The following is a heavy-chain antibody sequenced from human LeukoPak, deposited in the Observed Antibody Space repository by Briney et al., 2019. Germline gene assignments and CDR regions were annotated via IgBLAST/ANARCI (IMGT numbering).Heavy chain of an antibody. Sequence: GGSLRLSCAASGFTFGDYSMSWVRQAPGKGLEWVSVIYSGGSTHYTDSVKGRFTISRDNSKNTLYLQMDSLRADDTAVYYCAGGRTYSSSTLEDYWGQGTLVTVSS. CDR2: IYSGGST. CDR1: GFTFGDYS. D-gene: IGHD6-13*01. J-gene: IGHJ4*02. V-gene: IGHV3-53*01. CDR3: AGGRTYSSSTLEDY.